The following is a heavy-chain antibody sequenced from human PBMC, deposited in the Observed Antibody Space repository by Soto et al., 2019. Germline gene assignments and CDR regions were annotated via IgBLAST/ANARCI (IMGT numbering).Heavy chain of an antibody. D-gene: IGHD4-4*01. CDR2: ISSNGHDT. CDR1: GLTFSNYA. Sequence: GSLRLPCSASGLTFSNYAMHWVRQAPGEGLVYVAAISSNGHDTFYADAVKGRFTISRDNYKNMLYLQMISVRPEDTAFYYCAASMTAVFSSYTKWGQGTLVTVSS. CDR3: AASMTAVFSSYTK. V-gene: IGHV3-64D*06. J-gene: IGHJ4*02.